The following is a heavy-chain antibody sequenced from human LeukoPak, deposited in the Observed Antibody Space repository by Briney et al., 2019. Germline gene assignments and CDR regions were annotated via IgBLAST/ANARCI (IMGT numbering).Heavy chain of an antibody. Sequence: GSSVKASCKASGGTFSSYAISWVRQAPGQGLEWMGRIIPILGIANYAQKFQGRVTITADKSTSTAYMELSSLRSEDTAVYYCARDAAAGSENFDYWGQGTLVTVSS. D-gene: IGHD6-13*01. CDR2: IIPILGIA. V-gene: IGHV1-69*04. CDR3: ARDAAAGSENFDY. CDR1: GGTFSSYA. J-gene: IGHJ4*02.